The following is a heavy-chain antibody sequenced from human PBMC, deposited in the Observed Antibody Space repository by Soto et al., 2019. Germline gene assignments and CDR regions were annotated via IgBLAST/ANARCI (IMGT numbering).Heavy chain of an antibody. V-gene: IGHV1-69*13. CDR3: AGGTAHGSSSLWFDT. CDR1: GCTFSSYA. Sequence: ASVKVSCKASGCTFSSYAISWVRQAPGQGLEWMGGIIPIFGTANYAQKFQGRVTITADESTSTAYMELSSLRSEDTAVYYCAGGTAHGSSSLWFDTWGQGTLVTVSS. J-gene: IGHJ5*02. CDR2: IIPIFGTA. D-gene: IGHD6-6*01.